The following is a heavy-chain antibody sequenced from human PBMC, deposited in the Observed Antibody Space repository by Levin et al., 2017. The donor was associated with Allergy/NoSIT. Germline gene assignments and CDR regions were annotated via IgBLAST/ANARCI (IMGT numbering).Heavy chain of an antibody. D-gene: IGHD5-18*01. CDR1: GASVNSGNFY. Sequence: SETLSLTCTVSGASVNSGNFYWSWIRQPPGKGLEWIGYVYYSGSIKYNPSLKSRVTMSEDKSKNQFSLKLPSVTAAATAVYYGASGGYSISYYYYYGMDVWGQGTTVIVSS. V-gene: IGHV4-61*01. J-gene: IGHJ6*02. CDR2: VYYSGSI. CDR3: ASGGYSISYYYYYGMDV.